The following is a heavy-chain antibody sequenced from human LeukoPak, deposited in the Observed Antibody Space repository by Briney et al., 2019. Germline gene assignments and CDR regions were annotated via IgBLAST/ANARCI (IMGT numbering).Heavy chain of an antibody. Sequence: PGGSLRLSRAASGFTFSSHWMHWVRQAPGKGLAWVSRIKTDGTLTNYADSVKGRFTISRDNAKNTLYLQMNSLRAEDTAVYYCVRAGTVTSFDPWGQGTLVTVSS. V-gene: IGHV3-74*01. J-gene: IGHJ5*02. CDR1: GFTFSSHW. CDR2: IKTDGTLT. D-gene: IGHD4-17*01. CDR3: VRAGTVTSFDP.